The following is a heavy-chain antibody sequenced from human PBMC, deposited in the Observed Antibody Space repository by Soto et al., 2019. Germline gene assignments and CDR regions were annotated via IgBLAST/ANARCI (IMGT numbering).Heavy chain of an antibody. Sequence: EVQLVESGGGLVQPGGSLRLSCAASGFSFSRYWMHWVRQGPGKGLVWVSRINSEGSSTTYADSVKGRFTISRDNAKNRLYLQINRLRAEDTAVYYCAKGRLEYQPPRSDHYSNGMDVWGQGATVTVSS. D-gene: IGHD3-3*01. CDR2: INSEGSST. J-gene: IGHJ6*02. CDR1: GFSFSRYW. CDR3: AKGRLEYQPPRSDHYSNGMDV. V-gene: IGHV3-74*03.